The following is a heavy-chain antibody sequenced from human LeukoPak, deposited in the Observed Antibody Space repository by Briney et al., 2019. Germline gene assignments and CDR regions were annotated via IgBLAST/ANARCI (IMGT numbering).Heavy chain of an antibody. J-gene: IGHJ4*02. D-gene: IGHD2-15*01. V-gene: IGHV3-23*03. CDR3: AKDRGPYCSGGSCASRDY. Sequence: GGSLRLSCAASGFTFSSSAMSWVRQAPGKGLEWVSVIYSDGSTYYADSVKGRFTISRDNSKNTLYLQMNSLRAEDTAVYYCAKDRGPYCSGGSCASRDYWGQGTLVTVSS. CDR1: GFTFSSSA. CDR2: IYSDGST.